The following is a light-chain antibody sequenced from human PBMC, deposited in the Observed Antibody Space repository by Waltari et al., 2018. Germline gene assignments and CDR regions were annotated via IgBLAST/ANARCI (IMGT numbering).Light chain of an antibody. CDR3: QLYGGSPLYI. V-gene: IGKV3-20*01. J-gene: IGKJ2*01. CDR2: GAL. Sequence: EVVVTQSPDTLSLSPGESATLSCRASQSVNSDYLAWYQQRPGQAPRLLIYGALSRATGIPDRFSGGRSGTDFTLTINSLEPEDFAVYYCQLYGGSPLYIFGQGTKLEIK. CDR1: QSVNSDY.